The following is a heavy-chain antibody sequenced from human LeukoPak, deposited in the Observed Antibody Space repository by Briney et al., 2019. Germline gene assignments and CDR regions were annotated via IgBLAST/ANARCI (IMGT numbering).Heavy chain of an antibody. J-gene: IGHJ4*02. CDR1: GFTFSSYS. CDR3: AKDSSGWTQWYPTRPSDY. D-gene: IGHD6-19*01. CDR2: ISNSSSYK. V-gene: IGHV3-21*04. Sequence: GGSLRLSCAASGFTFSSYSMNWVRQAPGKGLEWFSSISNSSSYKYYAYSVKVRFTSSRDNSKNTMYLQMNSLRAEDTAVYYCAKDSSGWTQWYPTRPSDYWGQGTLVTVSS.